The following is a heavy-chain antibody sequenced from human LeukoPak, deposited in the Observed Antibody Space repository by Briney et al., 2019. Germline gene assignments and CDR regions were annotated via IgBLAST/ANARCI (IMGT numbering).Heavy chain of an antibody. D-gene: IGHD5-24*01. CDR3: AKDSGHDGYAFDI. V-gene: IGHV3-30*02. CDR1: GFTFSNAW. CDR2: IQYDGKNE. J-gene: IGHJ3*02. Sequence: GGSLRLSCAASGFTFSNAWMSWVRQAPGKGLEWVAFIQYDGKNEYYADSVKGRFTISKDNSKNTPYLQMNSLKAEDTAVYYCAKDSGHDGYAFDIWGPGTMVTVSS.